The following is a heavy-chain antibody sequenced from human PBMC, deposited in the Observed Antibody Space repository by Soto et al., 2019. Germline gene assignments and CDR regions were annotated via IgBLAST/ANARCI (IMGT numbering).Heavy chain of an antibody. CDR2: IYSGGGGGGT. CDR1: GFSVNTNY. V-gene: IGHV3-66*01. J-gene: IGHJ6*04. CDR3: ARKKIAERPPYRDV. D-gene: IGHD6-13*01. Sequence: EGQLVESGGGLVQPGGSLRLSCAASGFSVNTNYMSWVRQAPGKGLEWVSVIYSGGGGGGTYYGDSVKGRFSISRDNYKTTLYHQMNRLRAEDTAVYYCARKKIAERPPYRDVWGKGPTVTVSS.